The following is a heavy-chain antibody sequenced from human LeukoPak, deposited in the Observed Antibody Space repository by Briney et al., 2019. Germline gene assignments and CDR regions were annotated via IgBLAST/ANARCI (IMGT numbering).Heavy chain of an antibody. CDR3: ARDGRSGYDFVY. D-gene: IGHD5-12*01. CDR2: IYTSGST. J-gene: IGHJ4*02. V-gene: IGHV4-61*02. Sequence: SETLSLTCTVSGGSISSGTYYWSWIRQPAGKGLEWIGRIYTSGSTNYNPSLKSRVTISVDTSKNQCSLKLSSVTAADTAVYYCARDGRSGYDFVYWGQGTLVTVSS. CDR1: GGSISSGTYY.